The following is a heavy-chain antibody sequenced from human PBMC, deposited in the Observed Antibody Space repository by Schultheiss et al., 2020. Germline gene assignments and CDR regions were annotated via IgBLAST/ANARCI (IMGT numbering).Heavy chain of an antibody. Sequence: GGSLRLSCAASGFTFSSYWMHWVRQAPGKGLVWVSRINSDGSSTSYADSVKGRLTISRDNSKNTLYLQMNSLRAEDTAVYYCAKAGNYGDYVLYYYYGMDVWGQGTTVTVSS. CDR1: GFTFSSYW. V-gene: IGHV3-74*01. J-gene: IGHJ6*02. CDR3: AKAGNYGDYVLYYYYGMDV. CDR2: INSDGSST. D-gene: IGHD4-17*01.